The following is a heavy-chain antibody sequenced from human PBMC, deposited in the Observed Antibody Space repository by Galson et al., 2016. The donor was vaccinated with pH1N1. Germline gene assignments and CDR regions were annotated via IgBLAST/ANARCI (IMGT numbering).Heavy chain of an antibody. D-gene: IGHD3-9*01. J-gene: IGHJ4*02. CDR3: ARRYFDY. CDR2: IGSSGNV. CDR1: GFTLSDYY. Sequence: SLRLSCAASGFTLSDYYMNWIRETPERGLEWLSSIGSSGNVAYADSVEGRFTISRDNAKNSLYLQMNNLRDEDTAMYFCARRYFDYWGQGALVTVSS. V-gene: IGHV3-69-1*01.